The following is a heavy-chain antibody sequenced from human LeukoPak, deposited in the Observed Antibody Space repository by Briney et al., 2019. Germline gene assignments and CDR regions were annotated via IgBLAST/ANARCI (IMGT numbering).Heavy chain of an antibody. D-gene: IGHD3-9*01. V-gene: IGHV4-30-4*07. Sequence: TSETLSLTCAVSGGSISSGGYSWSWIRQPPGKGLEWIGYIYYSGSTYYNPSLKSRVTISVDTSKNQFSLKLSSVTAADTAVYYCARHEGATGYYLVLGPFDPWGQGTLVTVSS. J-gene: IGHJ5*02. CDR3: ARHEGATGYYLVLGPFDP. CDR1: GGSISSGGYS. CDR2: IYYSGST.